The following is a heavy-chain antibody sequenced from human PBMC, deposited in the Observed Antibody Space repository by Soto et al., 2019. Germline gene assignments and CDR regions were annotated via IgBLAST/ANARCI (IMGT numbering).Heavy chain of an antibody. J-gene: IGHJ4*02. V-gene: IGHV4-39*01. CDR2: VYYRGRS. Sequence: SETLSLICTVSGGSVTNSSYYWGWIRQSPGKGLEWIGSVYYRGRSYSKSSVKSRVTISVDTSKNRFSLSLNSVTASDTAVYFCVSQRTTVPTQAYFDYWGPGALVTVSS. CDR1: GGSVTNSSYY. CDR3: VSQRTTVPTQAYFDY. D-gene: IGHD4-17*01.